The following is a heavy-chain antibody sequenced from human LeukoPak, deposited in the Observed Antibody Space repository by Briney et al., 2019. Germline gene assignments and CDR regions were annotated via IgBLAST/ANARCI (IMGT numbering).Heavy chain of an antibody. CDR3: ARGGYYGSGNDFRFDP. D-gene: IGHD3-10*01. V-gene: IGHV4-61*02. J-gene: IGHJ5*02. CDR2: IYTSGST. CDR1: GGSISSGSYF. Sequence: SETLSLTCTVSGGSISSGSYFWSWIRQPAGKGLEWIGRIYTSGSTNYNPSLKSRVTISVETSKNQFSLKLKSVTAADTAVYYCARGGYYGSGNDFRFDPWGQGTLVTVSS.